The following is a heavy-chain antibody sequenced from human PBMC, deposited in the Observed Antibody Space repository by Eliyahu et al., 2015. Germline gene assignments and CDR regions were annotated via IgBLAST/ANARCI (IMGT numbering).Heavy chain of an antibody. J-gene: IGHJ2*01. CDR1: GGTFNNYA. D-gene: IGHD3-3*01. V-gene: IGHV1-69*04. CDR3: ARSQSAWYLDL. Sequence: QVQLVQSGAEMKKPGSSVKVSCTASGGTFNNYAINWVRQAPGQGLEWMGRIFPMFGIANYVQNFQDRVTITADKSTHTAYMELSSLKSDDTAVYYCARSQSAWYLDLWGRGTLVTVSS. CDR2: IFPMFGIA.